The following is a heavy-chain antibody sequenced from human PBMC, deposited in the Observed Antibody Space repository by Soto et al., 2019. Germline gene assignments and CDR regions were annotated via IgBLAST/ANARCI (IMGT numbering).Heavy chain of an antibody. CDR2: INPSGGSA. CDR1: GYTFTRHY. Sequence: ASVKVSCKASGYTFTRHYMHWVRQAPGQGLEWMGIINPSGGSATFALRFQVSVSLTRDTSTSTVYMEVSSLRSEDTAVYYCARLNPPILESSGYGNWFDPWGQGTLVTVSS. V-gene: IGHV1-46*01. CDR3: ARLNPPILESSGYGNWFDP. J-gene: IGHJ5*02. D-gene: IGHD3-22*01.